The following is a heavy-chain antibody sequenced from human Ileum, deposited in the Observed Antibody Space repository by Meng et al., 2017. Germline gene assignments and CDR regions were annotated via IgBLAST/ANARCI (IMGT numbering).Heavy chain of an antibody. V-gene: IGHV3-48*03. CDR1: AFPFSGYE. Sequence: GESLKISCAASAFPFSGYEMHWVRQAPGKGLEWVSYISISSSVIYYADSVKGRFTISRDNAKNSLYLQMNSLRVEDTAVYYCARASVFRNDTRDFHTAHWHFDLWGHGTLVTVSS. J-gene: IGHJ2*01. CDR3: ARASVFRNDTRDFHTAHWHFDL. D-gene: IGHD2-21*02. CDR2: ISISSSVI.